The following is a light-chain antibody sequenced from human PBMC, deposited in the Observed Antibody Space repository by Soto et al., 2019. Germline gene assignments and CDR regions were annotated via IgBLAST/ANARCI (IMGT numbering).Light chain of an antibody. CDR1: NSDVGAYNY. CDR2: DVS. CDR3: CSYVGSNNPVV. Sequence: QSALTQPRSVSGSPGQSVTISCTGTNSDVGAYNYVSWYQQHPDKSPKLMIYDVSDRPSGVPDRFSGSKSGKTASLTISGLQAEDEADYYCCSYVGSNNPVVFGGGTKLTVL. J-gene: IGLJ2*01. V-gene: IGLV2-11*01.